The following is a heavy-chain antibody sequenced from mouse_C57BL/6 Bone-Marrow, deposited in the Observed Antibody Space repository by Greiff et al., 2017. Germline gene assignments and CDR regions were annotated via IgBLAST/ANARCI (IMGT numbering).Heavy chain of an antibody. Sequence: VMLVESGAELVRPGASVKLSCKASGYTFTDYYINWVKQRPGQGLEWIARIYPGSGNTYYNEKFKGKATLTAEKSSSTAYMQLSSLTSEDSAVYFCARYGYGFAYWGQGTLVTVSA. J-gene: IGHJ3*01. CDR2: IYPGSGNT. V-gene: IGHV1-76*01. CDR3: ARYGYGFAY. CDR1: GYTFTDYY. D-gene: IGHD2-2*01.